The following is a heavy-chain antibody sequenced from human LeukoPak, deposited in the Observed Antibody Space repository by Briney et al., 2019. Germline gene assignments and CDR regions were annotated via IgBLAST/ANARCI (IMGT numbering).Heavy chain of an antibody. CDR2: IYYGGSA. V-gene: IGHV4-59*01. D-gene: IGHD5-12*01. CDR3: ARRQYGCYDYAFDI. J-gene: IGHJ3*02. Sequence: TSETLSLTCTVSGDSISRFYWSWIRQSPGKGLEWIGHIYYGGSAYSNPSLRSRVTISLDTSKNQLSLSLTSVAAADTAVYYCARRQYGCYDYAFDIWGQGTLVTVSS. CDR1: GDSISRFY.